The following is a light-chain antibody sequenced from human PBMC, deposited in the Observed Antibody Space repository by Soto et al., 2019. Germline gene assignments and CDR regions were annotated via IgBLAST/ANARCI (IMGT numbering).Light chain of an antibody. J-gene: IGKJ5*01. CDR1: QSVPINY. Sequence: EIGLTQSPGTLSLSPGERGTLSCRASQSVPINYLAWYQQKPGQPPRLLIYGASNRATGIPDRFSGSGSGTDFTLTINRLEPEDFALYYCKQYGSSPISFGQGTQLEIK. CDR2: GAS. V-gene: IGKV3-20*01. CDR3: KQYGSSPIS.